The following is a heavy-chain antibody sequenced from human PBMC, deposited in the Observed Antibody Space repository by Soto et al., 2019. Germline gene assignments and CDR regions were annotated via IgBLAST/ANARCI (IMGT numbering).Heavy chain of an antibody. CDR1: GGSFSGYY. D-gene: IGHD7-27*01. CDR2: INHSGST. Sequence: QVQLQQWGAGLLKPSETLSLTCAVYGGSFSGYYWNWIRQPPGKGLEWIGEINHSGSTNYNPSLKSRVTLSVDTSKTQFSLKLRSVTAADTAVYYCARGWGRIFDYWGQGTLVTVSS. CDR3: ARGWGRIFDY. V-gene: IGHV4-34*01. J-gene: IGHJ4*02.